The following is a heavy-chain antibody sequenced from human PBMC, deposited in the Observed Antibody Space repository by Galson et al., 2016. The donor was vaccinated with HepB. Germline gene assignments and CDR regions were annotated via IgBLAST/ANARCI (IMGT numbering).Heavy chain of an antibody. J-gene: IGHJ4*02. CDR3: ARIPDC. V-gene: IGHV3-53*01. Sequence: SLRLSCAASGFSIDDTYMSWVRQAPGKGMEWVSVIYLGGKTYYADSVKGRFTISRDNSKSPVYLQMKSLRGEDTAVYYCARIPDCWGQGTQVTVSS. CDR2: IYLGGKT. D-gene: IGHD2-21*01. CDR1: GFSIDDTY.